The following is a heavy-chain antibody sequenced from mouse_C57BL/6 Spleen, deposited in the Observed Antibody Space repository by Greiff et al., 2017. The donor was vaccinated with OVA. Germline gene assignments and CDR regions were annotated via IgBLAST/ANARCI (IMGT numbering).Heavy chain of an antibody. D-gene: IGHD3-3*01. J-gene: IGHJ2*01. Sequence: EVKLLESGPGLVKPSQSLSLTCSVTGYSITSGYYWNWIRQFPGNKLEWMGYISYDGSNNYNPSLKNRISITRDTSKNQFFLKLNSVTTEDTATYYCARDWGQDYWGQGTTLTVSS. V-gene: IGHV3-6*01. CDR1: GYSITSGYY. CDR2: ISYDGSN. CDR3: ARDWGQDY.